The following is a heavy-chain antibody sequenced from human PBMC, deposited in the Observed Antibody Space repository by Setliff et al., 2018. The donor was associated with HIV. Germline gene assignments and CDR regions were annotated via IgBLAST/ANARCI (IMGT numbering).Heavy chain of an antibody. CDR2: IYYTGSA. V-gene: IGHV4-39*01. J-gene: IGHJ4*02. CDR1: ADSITNTLYS. Sequence: ETLSLTCSVSADSITNTLYSWGWIRQPPGKGLECIGTIYYTGSASYNPSLKSRVSMSVDTSKNQFSLKLSSVTAADTAVYYCARGSPETVRDLDYWGQGTLVTVSS. CDR3: ARGSPETVRDLDY. D-gene: IGHD3-10*01.